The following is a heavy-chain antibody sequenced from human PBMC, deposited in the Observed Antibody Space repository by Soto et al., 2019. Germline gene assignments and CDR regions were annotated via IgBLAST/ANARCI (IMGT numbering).Heavy chain of an antibody. J-gene: IGHJ6*02. CDR2: ISYDGSNK. Sequence: PGGSLRLSCAASGFTFSSYGMHWVRQAPGKGLEWVAVISYDGSNKYYADSVKGRFTISRDNSKNTLYLQMNSLRAEDTAVYYCAKLPGGSYYYYGMDVWGQGTTVTVSS. D-gene: IGHD3-10*01. V-gene: IGHV3-30*18. CDR3: AKLPGGSYYYYGMDV. CDR1: GFTFSSYG.